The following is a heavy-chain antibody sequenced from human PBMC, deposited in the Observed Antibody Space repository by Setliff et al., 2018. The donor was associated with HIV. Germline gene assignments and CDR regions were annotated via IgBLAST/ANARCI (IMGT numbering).Heavy chain of an antibody. CDR3: ARPFGVASGNGAFDI. CDR1: GFTFSSYS. D-gene: IGHD3-3*01. Sequence: GGSLRLSCAASGFTFSSYSMNWVRQAPGKGLEWVSYISSSGSTIYYADSVKGRFTISRDNAKNSLYLQMNSLRAEDTAVYYCARPFGVASGNGAFDIWGQGTMVTVSS. V-gene: IGHV3-48*01. CDR2: ISSSGSTI. J-gene: IGHJ3*02.